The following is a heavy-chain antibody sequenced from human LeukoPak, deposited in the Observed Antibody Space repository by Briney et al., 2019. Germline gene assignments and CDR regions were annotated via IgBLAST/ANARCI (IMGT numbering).Heavy chain of an antibody. J-gene: IGHJ4*02. V-gene: IGHV3-30*03. D-gene: IGHD5-18*01. CDR2: ISYDGSNK. CDR3: AGGYSYGQRVY. Sequence: GGSLRLSCAASGFTFSSYGMSWVRQAPGKGLEWVAVISYDGSNKYYADSVKGRFTISRDNSKNTLYLQMNSLRAEDTAVYYCAGGYSYGQRVYWGQGTLVTVSS. CDR1: GFTFSSYG.